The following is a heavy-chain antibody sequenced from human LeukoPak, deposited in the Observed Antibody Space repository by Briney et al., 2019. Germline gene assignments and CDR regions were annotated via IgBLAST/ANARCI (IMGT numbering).Heavy chain of an antibody. CDR1: GFTLSTYA. V-gene: IGHV3-23*01. CDR2: IGGSGGDI. CDR3: AIDPNWGIHY. D-gene: IGHD7-27*01. Sequence: GGSLRLSCAASGFTLSTYAMSWFRQAPGKGLEWVSIIGGSGGDIHYADSVKGRFTISRDNSKNTLYLQMNSLRVEDTAIYYCAIDPNWGIHYWGQGVLVTVSS. J-gene: IGHJ4*02.